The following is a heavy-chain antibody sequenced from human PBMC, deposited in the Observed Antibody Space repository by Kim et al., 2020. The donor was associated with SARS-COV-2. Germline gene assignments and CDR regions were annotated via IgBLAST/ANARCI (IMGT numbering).Heavy chain of an antibody. CDR3: VREHLGSGKVFDY. D-gene: IGHD3-10*01. Sequence: ASVKVSCKASRYTFTDYFIHWLRQAPGQGLEWMGRINCKTGGTDNPQRFQGRVTLTRDAPISTVYMELSSLRSDDTAVYYCVREHLGSGKVFDYWGQGTLVTVSS. CDR1: RYTFTDYF. V-gene: IGHV1-2*06. CDR2: INCKTGGT. J-gene: IGHJ4*02.